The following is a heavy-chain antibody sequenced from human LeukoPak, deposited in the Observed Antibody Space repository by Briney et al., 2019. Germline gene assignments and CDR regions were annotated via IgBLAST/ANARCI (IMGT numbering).Heavy chain of an antibody. V-gene: IGHV1-69*04. Sequence: SVKVSCKASGGTFSSYAISWVRQAPGQGLEWMGRIIPILGIANYAQKFQGRVTITADKTTSTAYMELSSLRSEDTAVYYCARDRQPLIYDYWGQGTLVTVSS. J-gene: IGHJ4*02. CDR1: GGTFSSYA. CDR2: IIPILGIA. CDR3: ARDRQPLIYDY. D-gene: IGHD2-2*01.